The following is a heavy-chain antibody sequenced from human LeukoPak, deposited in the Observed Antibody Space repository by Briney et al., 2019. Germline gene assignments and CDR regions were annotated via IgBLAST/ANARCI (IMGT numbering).Heavy chain of an antibody. CDR2: INSDGSST. D-gene: IGHD4-17*01. V-gene: IGHV3-74*01. CDR3: ATREGGTTVTNFDY. J-gene: IGHJ4*02. CDR1: GFTFSSYW. Sequence: GGSLRLSCAASGFTFSSYWMHWVRQAPGKGLVWVSRINSDGSSTSYADSVKGRFTISRDNAKNSLYLQMNSLRAEDTAVYYCATREGGTTVTNFDYWGQGTLVTVSS.